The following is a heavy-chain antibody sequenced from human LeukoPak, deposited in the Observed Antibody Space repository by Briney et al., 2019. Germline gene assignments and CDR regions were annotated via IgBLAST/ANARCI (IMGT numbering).Heavy chain of an antibody. CDR1: GGSISSYY. Sequence: SETLSLTCTVSGGSISSYYWSWIRQPPGKGLEWIGEINHSGSTNYNPSLKSRVTISVDTSKNQFSLKLSSVTAADTAVYYCARGPGGRAYYYDSSGYFRAPPGRSYYFDYWGQGTLVTVSS. J-gene: IGHJ4*02. CDR2: INHSGST. CDR3: ARGPGGRAYYYDSSGYFRAPPGRSYYFDY. V-gene: IGHV4-34*01. D-gene: IGHD3-22*01.